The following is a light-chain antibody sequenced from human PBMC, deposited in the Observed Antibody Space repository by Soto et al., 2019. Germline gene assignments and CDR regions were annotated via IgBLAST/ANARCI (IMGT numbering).Light chain of an antibody. CDR2: EVT. CDR1: SSDVGGHNF. J-gene: IGLJ2*01. V-gene: IGLV2-8*01. CDR3: SSYAGSDNYVI. Sequence: QSALTQPPSASGSPGQSVTISCTGTSSDVGGHNFVSWYQHHPDKAPKLLIYEVTKRPSGVPDRFSASKSGNTASLTISGLQVDDEGDYYCSSYAGSDNYVIFGGGTKLPS.